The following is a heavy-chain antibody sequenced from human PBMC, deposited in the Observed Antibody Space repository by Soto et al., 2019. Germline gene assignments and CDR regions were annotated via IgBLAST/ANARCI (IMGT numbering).Heavy chain of an antibody. Sequence: EVLLVESGGGVVQPGGSLRLSCEASGFKFDDYMMHWVRQAPGKGLEWISRISWDGDFLDYAGSIKGRFTVSRDNSKNTLYLHMNSLKTEDTAFYYCAKEGNGGSSLDHWGQGTLVTVSS. D-gene: IGHD1-26*01. J-gene: IGHJ4*02. CDR3: AKEGNGGSSLDH. V-gene: IGHV3-43*01. CDR1: GFKFDDYM. CDR2: ISWDGDFL.